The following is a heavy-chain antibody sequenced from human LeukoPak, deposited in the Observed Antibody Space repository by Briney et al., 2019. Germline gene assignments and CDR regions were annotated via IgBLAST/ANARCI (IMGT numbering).Heavy chain of an antibody. Sequence: PSETLSLTCTVSGDSISSSNYYWGWIRQPPGKGLEWIGSIYYSGSTYYDPSLKSRVTISVDTSKNQFSLKLSSATAADTAVYYCARDPPMVRGLVHGFDIWGQGTMVTVSS. J-gene: IGHJ3*02. CDR3: ARDPPMVRGLVHGFDI. V-gene: IGHV4-39*07. CDR1: GDSISSSNYY. D-gene: IGHD3-10*01. CDR2: IYYSGST.